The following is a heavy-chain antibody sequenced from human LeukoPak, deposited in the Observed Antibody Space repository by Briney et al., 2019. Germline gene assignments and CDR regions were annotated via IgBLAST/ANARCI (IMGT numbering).Heavy chain of an antibody. CDR1: GFTFSSFA. CDR2: ISYDGSNK. D-gene: IGHD5-24*01. J-gene: IGHJ4*02. CDR3: ASGREMATTPYPYFDY. V-gene: IGHV3-30-3*01. Sequence: GRSLRLSCAASGFTFSSFAMHWVRQAPGKGLEWVAVISYDGSNKYYADSVKGRFTISRDNSKNTLYLQMNSLRAEDTAVYYCASGREMATTPYPYFDYWGQGTLVTVSS.